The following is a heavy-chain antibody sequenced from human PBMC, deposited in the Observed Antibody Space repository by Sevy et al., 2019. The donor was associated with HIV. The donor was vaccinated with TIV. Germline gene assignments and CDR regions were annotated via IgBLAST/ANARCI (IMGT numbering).Heavy chain of an antibody. CDR1: GFTFSNYG. D-gene: IGHD3-22*01. CDR3: ARGGDFNDRSAKRDFDY. J-gene: IGHJ4*02. CDR2: IWNDGSNK. V-gene: IGHV3-33*01. Sequence: GGSLRLSCAASGFTFSNYGMHWVRQAPGKGLEWVAVIWNDGSNKYYADSVKGRFTISRDNSKNTLYLQMNSLRVEDTAVYCCARGGDFNDRSAKRDFDYWGQGTLVTVS.